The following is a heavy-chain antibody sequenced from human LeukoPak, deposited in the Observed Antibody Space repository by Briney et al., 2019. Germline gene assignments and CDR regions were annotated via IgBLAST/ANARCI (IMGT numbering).Heavy chain of an antibody. D-gene: IGHD5-24*01. CDR3: AVEMATTHWAYDI. V-gene: IGHV3-21*01. CDR1: GFTFSSYS. J-gene: IGHJ3*02. CDR2: ISSSSSYI. Sequence: GGSLRLSCAASGFTFSSYSMNWVRQSPGKGLAWVSSISSSSSYIYYADSVKGRFTISRDNAKNSLYLQMNSLRAEDTAVYYCAVEMATTHWAYDIWGQGTMVTVSS.